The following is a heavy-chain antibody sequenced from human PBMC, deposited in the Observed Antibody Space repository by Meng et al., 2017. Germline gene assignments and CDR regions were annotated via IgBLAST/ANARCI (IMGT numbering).Heavy chain of an antibody. CDR1: GYTFTSYG. J-gene: IGHJ4*02. CDR3: ARVSHTYYYDSSGYYPSDY. CDR2: ISAYNGNT. V-gene: IGHV1-18*01. D-gene: IGHD3-22*01. Sequence: QVQVGQSGAKVKKPGASVKVSRKASGYTFTSYGISWVRQAPGQGLEWMGWISAYNGNTNYTQKLQGRVTMTTDTSTSTAYTELRSLRSDDTAVYYCARVSHTYYYDSSGYYPSDYWGQGTLVTVSS.